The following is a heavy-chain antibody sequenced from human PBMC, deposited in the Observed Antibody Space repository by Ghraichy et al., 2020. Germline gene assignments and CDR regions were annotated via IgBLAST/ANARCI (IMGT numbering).Heavy chain of an antibody. J-gene: IGHJ6*02. CDR1: GFSLSTSGMC. V-gene: IGHV2-70*11. CDR3: ARIRSGDYVWGSYRYHGMDV. D-gene: IGHD3-16*02. Sequence: SGPTLVKPTQTLTLTCTFSGFSLSTSGMCVSWIRQPPGKALEWLARIDWDDDKYYSTSLKTRLTISKDTSKNQVVLTMTNMDPVDTATYYCARIRSGDYVWGSYRYHGMDVWGQGTTVTVSS. CDR2: IDWDDDK.